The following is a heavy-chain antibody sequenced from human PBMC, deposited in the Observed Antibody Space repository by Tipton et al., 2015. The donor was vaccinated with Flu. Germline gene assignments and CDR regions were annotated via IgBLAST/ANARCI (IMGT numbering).Heavy chain of an antibody. J-gene: IGHJ4*02. CDR3: ARREGGGDIPLDY. Sequence: QLVQSGAEVKKPGESLKISCKASGYNFAKHWIGWVRQRPGKGLEWIGIIYPGDSDIIYSPSFQGHVTISADAPITSAYLQWSSLKASDPAIYYCARREGGGDIPLDYWGQGTRVTVSS. V-gene: IGHV5-51*01. CDR2: IYPGDSDI. CDR1: GYNFAKHW. D-gene: IGHD2-21*02.